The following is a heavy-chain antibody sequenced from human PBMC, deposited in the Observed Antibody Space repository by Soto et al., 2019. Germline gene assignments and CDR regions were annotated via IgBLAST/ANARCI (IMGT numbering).Heavy chain of an antibody. CDR2: IYSGGST. D-gene: IGHD1-1*01. Sequence: HPGGSLRLSCAGSGFIFSAYWMSWVRHGPGKGLEWVSVIYSGGSTYYADSVKGRFTISRDNSKSTAYLQMNSLRAEDTGVYYCVRDDDNHDNGLDYWGQGILVTVSS. V-gene: IGHV3-66*01. J-gene: IGHJ4*02. CDR3: VRDDDNHDNGLDY. CDR1: GFIFSAYW.